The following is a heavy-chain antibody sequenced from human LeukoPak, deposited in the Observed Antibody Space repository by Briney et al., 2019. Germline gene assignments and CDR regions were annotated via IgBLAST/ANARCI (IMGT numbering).Heavy chain of an antibody. Sequence: PSETLSLTCTVSGGSISSYYWSWIRQPAGKGLEWIGRIYTSGSTNYNPSLKSRVTMSVDTSKNQFSLKLSSVTAADTAVYYRARDPDYGDYGGAYFDYWGQGTLVTVSS. CDR3: ARDPDYGDYGGAYFDY. J-gene: IGHJ4*02. D-gene: IGHD4-17*01. CDR1: GGSISSYY. V-gene: IGHV4-4*07. CDR2: IYTSGST.